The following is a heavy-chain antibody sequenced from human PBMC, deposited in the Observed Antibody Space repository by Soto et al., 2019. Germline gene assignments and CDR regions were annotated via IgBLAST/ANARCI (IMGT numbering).Heavy chain of an antibody. J-gene: IGHJ6*02. V-gene: IGHV4-59*08. CDR1: GGSINSDY. CDR3: ARHPSGTYYYYYGMDV. CDR2: IYYSGSI. D-gene: IGHD1-26*01. Sequence: SETLSLTCTVSGGSINSDYWSWIRQPPGMGLEWIGYIYYSGSINYNPSLKSRVTISVDTSKKQLSLKLSSVTAADTAVYYCARHPSGTYYYYYGMDVWDQGTTVTVSS.